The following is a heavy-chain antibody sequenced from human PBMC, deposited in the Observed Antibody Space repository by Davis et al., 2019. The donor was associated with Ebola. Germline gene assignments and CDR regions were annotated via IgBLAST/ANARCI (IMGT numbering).Heavy chain of an antibody. CDR1: VGTFSSYT. CDR2: IIPLLGMT. CDR3: AREIAAAGKYNGWFDP. D-gene: IGHD6-13*01. J-gene: IGHJ5*02. Sequence: SVNVSCKSSVGTFSSYTTSWVRQAPGQGLEWMGRIIPLLGMTNYAQKFQGRVTITADKSASTAYMELSSLRSEDTAIYYCAREIAAAGKYNGWFDPWGQGTLVTVSS. V-gene: IGHV1-69*04.